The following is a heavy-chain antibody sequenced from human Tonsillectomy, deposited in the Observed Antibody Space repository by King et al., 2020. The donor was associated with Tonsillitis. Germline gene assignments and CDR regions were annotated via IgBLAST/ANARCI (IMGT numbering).Heavy chain of an antibody. J-gene: IGHJ6*03. Sequence: VQLVESGAEVKKPGSSVKVSCKASGGTFSSYAISWVRQAPGQGLEWMGGIIPIFGTANYAQKFQGRVTITADESTSTAYMELSSLRSEDTAVYYCARGHCSSTSCQDYYYYYMDVWGKGTTVTVSS. CDR3: ARGHCSSTSCQDYYYYYMDV. V-gene: IGHV1-69*01. CDR1: GGTFSSYA. CDR2: IIPIFGTA. D-gene: IGHD2-2*01.